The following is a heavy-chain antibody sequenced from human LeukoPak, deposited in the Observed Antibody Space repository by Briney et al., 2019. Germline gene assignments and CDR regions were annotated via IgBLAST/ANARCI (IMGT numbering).Heavy chain of an antibody. CDR2: ISSSGSSM. V-gene: IGHV3-21*01. J-gene: IGHJ4*02. D-gene: IGHD3-22*01. CDR3: AINHSDTGGYYHSFDY. Sequence: GGPLRLSCAASGFTFSRYRMNWVRQAPGKGLEWVSFISSSGSSMSYTDSVKGRFTLSRDNAKNSFYLNMNRLRAEDTGLYYRAINHSDTGGYYHSFDYWGQGTLVTVSS. CDR1: GFTFSRYR.